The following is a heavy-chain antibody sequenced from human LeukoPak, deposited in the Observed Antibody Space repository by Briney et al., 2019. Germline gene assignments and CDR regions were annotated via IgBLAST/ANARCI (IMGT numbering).Heavy chain of an antibody. V-gene: IGHV3-23*01. CDR2: ISGSGGST. CDR3: AKDSTFQAVTTYYFDY. Sequence: PGGSLRLSCAASGFTFSSYARSWVRQAPGKGLEWVSAISGSGGSTYYADSVKGRFTISRDNSKNTLYLQMNSLRAEDTAVYYCAKDSTFQAVTTYYFDYWGQGTLVTVSS. J-gene: IGHJ4*02. CDR1: GFTFSSYA. D-gene: IGHD4-17*01.